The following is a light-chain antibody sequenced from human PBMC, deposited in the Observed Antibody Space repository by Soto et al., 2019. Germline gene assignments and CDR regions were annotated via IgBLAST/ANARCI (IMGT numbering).Light chain of an antibody. CDR3: QQYGSSPGT. J-gene: IGKJ1*01. V-gene: IGKV3-20*01. Sequence: EIVMTQSPTILSVSPGERATLSCRASQSVSSYLAWYQQKPGQAPRPLIYGASSRATGIPDRFSGSGSGTDFTLTISRLEPEDFAVYYCQQYGSSPGTFGQGTKVDIK. CDR1: QSVSSY. CDR2: GAS.